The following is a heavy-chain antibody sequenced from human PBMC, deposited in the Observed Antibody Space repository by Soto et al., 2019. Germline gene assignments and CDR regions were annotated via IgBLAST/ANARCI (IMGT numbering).Heavy chain of an antibody. D-gene: IGHD3-9*01. CDR2: INHSGTT. V-gene: IGHV4-34*01. CDR3: ARKPIYHFFAGYYSVDY. J-gene: IGHJ4*02. Sequence: QVQLRQWGAGLLKPSETLSLTCAVFGGSFSDYYWTWLHQPPGKGLEGIGEINHSGTTSYNPSLKSRLTLAVDTSNNQFSLKLGAVTAADTAVYYCARKPIYHFFAGYYSVDYWGQGTLVTVSS. CDR1: GGSFSDYY.